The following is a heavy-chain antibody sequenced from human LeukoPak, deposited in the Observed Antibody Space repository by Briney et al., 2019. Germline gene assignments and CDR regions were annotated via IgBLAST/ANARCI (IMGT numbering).Heavy chain of an antibody. V-gene: IGHV3-30*04. Sequence: GGSLRLSCAASGLAFSRYAMHWVRQAPGKGLEWVAVISYDGRNKYYADSVKGRFTVSRDNSNNTLYVQMNSLRVEDTAVYYCARDAYAPTVATLDYMDVWGEGTTVTVSS. D-gene: IGHD4-17*01. CDR3: ARDAYAPTVATLDYMDV. CDR1: GLAFSRYA. CDR2: ISYDGRNK. J-gene: IGHJ6*03.